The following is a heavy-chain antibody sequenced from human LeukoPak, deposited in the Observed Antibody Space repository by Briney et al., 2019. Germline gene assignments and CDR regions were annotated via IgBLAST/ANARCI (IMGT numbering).Heavy chain of an antibody. V-gene: IGHV4-39*07. Sequence: SETLSLTCTVSGGTISSSSYYWGWIRQPPGKGLEWIGSIYYRGITYYNPSLKSRVTISVDTSKNQFSLKLSSVTAADTAVHYCARVVYDSSTYPKSYFDFWGQGTLVTVSS. D-gene: IGHD3-22*01. CDR1: GGTISSSSYY. CDR3: ARVVYDSSTYPKSYFDF. J-gene: IGHJ4*02. CDR2: IYYRGIT.